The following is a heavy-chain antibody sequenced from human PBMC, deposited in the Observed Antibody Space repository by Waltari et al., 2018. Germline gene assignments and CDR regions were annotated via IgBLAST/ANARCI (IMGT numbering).Heavy chain of an antibody. Sequence: QLQLQESGPGLVKPSETLSLTCTVSGGSISSSSYYWGWIRQPPGKGLEWIGSIYYSGSTYYNPSLKSRVTISVDTSKNQFSLKLSSVTAADTAVYYCARLHCSGGSCYSGYYYYYMDVWGKGTTVTVSS. CDR2: IYYSGST. J-gene: IGHJ6*03. V-gene: IGHV4-39*01. D-gene: IGHD2-15*01. CDR1: GGSISSSSYY. CDR3: ARLHCSGGSCYSGYYYYYMDV.